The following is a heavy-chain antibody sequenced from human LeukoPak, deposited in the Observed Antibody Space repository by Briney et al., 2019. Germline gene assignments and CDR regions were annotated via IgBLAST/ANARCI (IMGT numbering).Heavy chain of an antibody. D-gene: IGHD3-3*01. V-gene: IGHV3-15*01. CDR2: IKTKRDGGTI. CDR3: TRVQGGTYYTFDI. CDR1: GFSVSRAW. Sequence: GGSLRLSCAASGFSVSRAWLSWVRQAPGKGLEWVGRIKTKRDGGTIDYAAPVRGRFTIPGDESKDTVYLEMNELKTEDTAVYYCTRVQGGTYYTFDIWGQGTVVTVSS. J-gene: IGHJ3*02.